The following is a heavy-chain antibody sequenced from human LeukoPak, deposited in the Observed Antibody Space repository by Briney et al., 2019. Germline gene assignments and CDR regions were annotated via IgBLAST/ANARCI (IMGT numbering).Heavy chain of an antibody. CDR2: IYSGGST. D-gene: IGHD3-10*01. CDR3: AREGHGSGSYWDY. Sequence: GGSLRLSCAASGFTVSSNYMGWVRQAPGKGLEWVSVIYSGGSTYYADSVKGRFTISRDNSKNTLYLQMNSLRAEDTAVYYCAREGHGSGSYWDYWGQGTLVTASS. CDR1: GFTVSSNY. V-gene: IGHV3-53*01. J-gene: IGHJ4*02.